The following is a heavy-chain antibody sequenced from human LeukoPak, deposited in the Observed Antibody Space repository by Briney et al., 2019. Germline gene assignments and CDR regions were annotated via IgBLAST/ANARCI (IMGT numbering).Heavy chain of an antibody. CDR1: GYTFTNYD. V-gene: IGHV1-8*01. D-gene: IGHD3-22*01. CDR2: MNPNSGNT. Sequence: ASVTVSCKASGYTFTNYDINWVRQAAGQGVVWMGWMNPNSGNTDYAQKFQARVTMTRNTSISTAYMELSSLTSEDTAVYYCARGAPDSSRYYRHFDYWAQGTLVTVSS. CDR3: ARGAPDSSRYYRHFDY. J-gene: IGHJ4*02.